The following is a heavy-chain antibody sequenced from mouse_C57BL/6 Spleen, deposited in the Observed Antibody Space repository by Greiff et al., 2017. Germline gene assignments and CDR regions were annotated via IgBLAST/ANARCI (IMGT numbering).Heavy chain of an antibody. D-gene: IGHD1-1*01. CDR3: ARSGVRDYYVAMDY. J-gene: IGHJ4*01. V-gene: IGHV1-80*01. CDR2: IYPGDGDT. Sequence: QVQLKQSGAELVKPGASVKISCKASGYAFSSYWMNWVKQRPGKGLEWIGQIYPGDGDTNYNGKFKGKATLTADKSSSTAYMQLSSLTSEDSAVYFCARSGVRDYYVAMDYWGQGTSVTVSS. CDR1: GYAFSSYW.